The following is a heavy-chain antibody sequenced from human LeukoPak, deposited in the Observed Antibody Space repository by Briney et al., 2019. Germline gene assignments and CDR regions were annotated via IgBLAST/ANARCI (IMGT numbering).Heavy chain of an antibody. J-gene: IGHJ4*02. CDR2: INHSGST. V-gene: IGHV4-39*07. D-gene: IGHD2-15*01. CDR3: ARGGYCSGGSCSTGYFDY. Sequence: PSETLSLTCTVSGVSISSSNSYWGWIRQPPGKGLEWIGEINHSGSTNYNPSLKSRVTISVDTSKNQFSLKLSSVTAADTAVYYCARGGYCSGGSCSTGYFDYWGQGTLVTVSS. CDR1: GVSISSSNSY.